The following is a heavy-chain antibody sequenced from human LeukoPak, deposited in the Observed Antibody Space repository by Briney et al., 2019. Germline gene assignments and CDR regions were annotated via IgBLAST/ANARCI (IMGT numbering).Heavy chain of an antibody. Sequence: GGSLRLSCAASGFTFSSYAMHWVRQAPGKGLEWVAVISYDGSNKYYADSVKGRFTISRDNSKNTLYLQMNSLRAEDTAVYYCARVGSWPHIDAFDIWGQGTMVTVSS. CDR1: GFTFSSYA. D-gene: IGHD6-13*01. J-gene: IGHJ3*02. CDR2: ISYDGSNK. CDR3: ARVGSWPHIDAFDI. V-gene: IGHV3-30*04.